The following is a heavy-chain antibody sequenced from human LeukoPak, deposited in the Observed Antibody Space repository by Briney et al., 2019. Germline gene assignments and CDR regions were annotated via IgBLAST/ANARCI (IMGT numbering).Heavy chain of an antibody. CDR2: ISYDGSNK. D-gene: IGHD6-19*01. CDR1: GFTFSSYA. Sequence: GGSLRLSCAASGFTFSSYAMHWVRPAPGKGLEWVAVISYDGSNKYYADSVKGRFTISRDNSKNTLYLQMNSLRAEDTAVYYCARSSGWYYWGQGTLVTVSS. V-gene: IGHV3-30-3*01. J-gene: IGHJ4*02. CDR3: ARSSGWYY.